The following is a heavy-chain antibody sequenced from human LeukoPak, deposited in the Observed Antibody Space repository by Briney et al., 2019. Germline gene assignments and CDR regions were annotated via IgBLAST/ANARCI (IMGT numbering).Heavy chain of an antibody. CDR1: GYTFTYYY. V-gene: IGHV1-18*04. D-gene: IGHD6-19*01. CDR3: ARGIAVADRGDY. J-gene: IGHJ4*02. Sequence: GASVKVSCRASGYTFTYYYIHWVRQAPGQGLEWMGWISAYNGNTNYAQKLQGRVTMTTDTSTSTAYMELRSLRSDDTAVYYCARGIAVADRGDYWGQGTLVTVSS. CDR2: ISAYNGNT.